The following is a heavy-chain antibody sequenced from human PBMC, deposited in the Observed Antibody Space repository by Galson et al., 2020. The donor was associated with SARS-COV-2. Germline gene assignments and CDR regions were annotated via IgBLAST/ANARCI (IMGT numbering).Heavy chain of an antibody. CDR3: ARDPSGGSSGFFDY. CDR2: IYTLGTT. CDR1: GASISSAGYY. Sequence: SETLSLTFTVSGASISSAGYYWSWIRQPAGKGRECIGQIYTLGTTNFNPSLKSRVSISVDTSKNQFSLKLSSVTAADTAVYYCARDPSGGSSGFFDYWGQGALVTVSS. J-gene: IGHJ4*02. D-gene: IGHD6-19*01. V-gene: IGHV4-61*09.